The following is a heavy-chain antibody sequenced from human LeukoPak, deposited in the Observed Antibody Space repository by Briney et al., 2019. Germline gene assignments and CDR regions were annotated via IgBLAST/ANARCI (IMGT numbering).Heavy chain of an antibody. CDR2: ISYDGSNK. CDR3: AKDLVRDCSGGSCYGIDY. V-gene: IGHV3-30*18. J-gene: IGHJ4*02. Sequence: GRSLILTCAASGSTFSSYGMHWVRQAPGKGLEWVAVISYDGSNKYYADSVKGRFTISRDNSKNTLYLQMNSLRAEDTAVYYCAKDLVRDCSGGSCYGIDYWGQGTLVTVSS. D-gene: IGHD2-15*01. CDR1: GSTFSSYG.